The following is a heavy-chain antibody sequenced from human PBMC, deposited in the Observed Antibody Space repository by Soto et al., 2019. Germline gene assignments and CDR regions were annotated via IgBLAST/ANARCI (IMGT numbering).Heavy chain of an antibody. CDR1: GGSFSGYY. CDR3: AMTTVTYPDYFDF. Sequence: PSETLSLTCAVYGGSFSGYYWSWIHQPPGKGLEWIGEINHSGSTNYNPSLKSRVTISVDTSKNQFSLSLRSVTAADTAMYYCAMTTVTYPDYFDFWGQGALVTVSS. D-gene: IGHD4-17*01. J-gene: IGHJ4*02. CDR2: INHSGST. V-gene: IGHV4-34*01.